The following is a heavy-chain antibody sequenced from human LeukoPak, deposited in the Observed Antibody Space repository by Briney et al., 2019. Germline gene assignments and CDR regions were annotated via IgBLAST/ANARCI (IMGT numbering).Heavy chain of an antibody. CDR3: ARAAGHYFDY. J-gene: IGHJ4*02. CDR2: INTGGSSA. CDR1: GFTFSSYW. V-gene: IGHV3-74*01. Sequence: GGSLRLSCVVSGFTFSSYWMYWVRQAPGEGLVWVSRINTGGSSAAYADSVKGRFTVSRDNARNSLYLQMNNLRAEDTAVYYCARAAGHYFDYWGQGSLVTVSS.